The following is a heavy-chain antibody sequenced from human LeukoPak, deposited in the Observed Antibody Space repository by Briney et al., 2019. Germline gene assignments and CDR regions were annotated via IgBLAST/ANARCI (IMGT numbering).Heavy chain of an antibody. CDR2: IHYSGST. D-gene: IGHD1-26*01. CDR3: ARYSGSYPHDAFDI. CDR1: GGSISSSYSY. J-gene: IGHJ3*02. Sequence: SATLSLTCTVSGGSISSSYSYWGWIRQPPGKGLEWIGNIHYSGSTYYNPSLKSRVTISVDTSKNHFSLKLNSVTAADTAVYYCARYSGSYPHDAFDIWGQGTMVTVSS. V-gene: IGHV4-39*07.